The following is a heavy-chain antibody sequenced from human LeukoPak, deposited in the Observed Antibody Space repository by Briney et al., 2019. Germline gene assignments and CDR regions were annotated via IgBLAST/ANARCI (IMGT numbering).Heavy chain of an antibody. CDR2: IIPIFGTA. CDR1: GGTFSSYA. V-gene: IGHV1-69*06. J-gene: IGHJ5*02. Sequence: ASVKVSCKASGGTFSSYAISWVRQAPGQGLEWMGGIIPIFGTANRAQKFQGRVTITADKSTSTAYMELSSLRSEDTAVYYCAREGSSGWDNNWFDPWGQGTLVTVSS. CDR3: AREGSSGWDNNWFDP. D-gene: IGHD6-19*01.